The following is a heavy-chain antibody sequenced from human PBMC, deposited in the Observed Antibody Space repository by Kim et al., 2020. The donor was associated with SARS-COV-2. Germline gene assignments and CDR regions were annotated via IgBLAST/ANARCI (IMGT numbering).Heavy chain of an antibody. Sequence: GGSLRLSCAASGFTFSAYPMTWVRQAPGKGLECVSAITESGSATYDGDSAKGRFTISRDNSKNTLYLQMNSLRAEDTAIYFCARGYVTTTPYVKIDPFALWGQGTMVTVSS. J-gene: IGHJ3*01. CDR3: ARGYVTTTPYVKIDPFAL. CDR1: GFTFSAYP. CDR2: ITESGSAT. V-gene: IGHV3-23*01. D-gene: IGHD4-4*01.